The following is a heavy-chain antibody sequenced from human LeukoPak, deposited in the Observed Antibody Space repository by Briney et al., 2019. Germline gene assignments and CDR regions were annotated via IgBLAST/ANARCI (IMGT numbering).Heavy chain of an antibody. CDR1: GGSFSGYY. CDR3: ARYPYYGSGIGAFDI. D-gene: IGHD3-10*01. J-gene: IGHJ3*02. CDR2: INHSGST. Sequence: SETLSLTCAVYGGSFSGYYWSWIRQPPGKGLEWIGEINHSGSTNYNPSLKSRVTISVDTSKNQFSLKLSSVTAADTAVYYCARYPYYGSGIGAFDIGGQGTMVTVSS. V-gene: IGHV4-34*01.